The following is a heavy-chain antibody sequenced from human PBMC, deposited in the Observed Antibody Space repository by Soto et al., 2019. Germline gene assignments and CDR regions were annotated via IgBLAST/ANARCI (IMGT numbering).Heavy chain of an antibody. CDR1: GFTFSNFG. J-gene: IGHJ4*02. CDR3: ARDYYDGSDCYYSPFDY. Sequence: GGSLRLSCAASGFTFSNFGMHWVRQAPGKGLEWVAVIWFDGSNKYYADSVKGRFTISRDNSKNRLYLQMNSLRAEDTAVYYCARDYYDGSDCYYSPFDYWGQGSLVTVSS. CDR2: IWFDGSNK. D-gene: IGHD3-22*01. V-gene: IGHV3-33*01.